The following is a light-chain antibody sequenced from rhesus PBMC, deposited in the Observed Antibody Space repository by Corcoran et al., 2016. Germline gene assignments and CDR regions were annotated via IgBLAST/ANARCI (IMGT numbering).Light chain of an antibody. CDR3: QHYYDKPLT. J-gene: IGKJ4*01. V-gene: IGKV1S12*01. Sequence: DIQMTQSPSALSASVGDRVTISCRASQNIYSNLAWYQQKPGKAPNLLIYAASSLQTGIPSRFSGSGSGTEFTLTSSSLQPEDSATYYCQHYYDKPLTFGGGTKVDI. CDR1: QNIYSN. CDR2: AAS.